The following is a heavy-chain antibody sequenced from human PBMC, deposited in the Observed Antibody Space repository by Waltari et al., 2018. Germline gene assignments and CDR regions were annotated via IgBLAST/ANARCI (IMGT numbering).Heavy chain of an antibody. D-gene: IGHD6-6*01. V-gene: IGHV4-39*07. Sequence: QLQLQESGPGLVKPSETLSLTCTLSGGPIRSSSYYWGWIRQPPGKGLEWIGGIYYSGSTYYNPSLKSRVTISVDTSKNQFSLKLSSVTAADTAVYYCARDPSSGFDPWGQGTLVTVSS. CDR2: IYYSGST. CDR1: GGPIRSSSYY. CDR3: ARDPSSGFDP. J-gene: IGHJ5*02.